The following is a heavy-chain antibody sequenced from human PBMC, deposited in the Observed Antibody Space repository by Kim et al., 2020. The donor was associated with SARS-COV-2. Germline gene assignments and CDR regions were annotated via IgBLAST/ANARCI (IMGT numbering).Heavy chain of an antibody. CDR2: T. Sequence: TNYNPSLKSRVTISVDTSKNQFSLKLSSVTAADTAVYYCASLRGYSQEHWGQGTLVTVSS. CDR3: ASLRGYSQEH. D-gene: IGHD5-18*01. V-gene: IGHV4-4*09. J-gene: IGHJ1*01.